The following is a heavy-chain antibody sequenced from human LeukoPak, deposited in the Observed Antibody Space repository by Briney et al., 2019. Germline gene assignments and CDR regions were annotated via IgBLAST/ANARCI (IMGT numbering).Heavy chain of an antibody. CDR2: ISPSADNI. V-gene: IGHV3-11*04. CDR3: VTESGWLFDY. CDR1: GSTFSDRY. J-gene: IGHJ4*02. Sequence: GGSLSPSFVALGSTFSDRYIIWIRKPPGKGMEWVAYISPSADNIHYADSVKGRFTISRDNARNSLFLQMNGLKAEDTAVYYCVTESGWLFDYWGQGTLVTVSS. D-gene: IGHD5-12*01.